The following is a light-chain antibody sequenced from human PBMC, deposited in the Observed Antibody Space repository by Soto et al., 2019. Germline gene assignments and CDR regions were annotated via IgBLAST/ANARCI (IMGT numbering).Light chain of an antibody. CDR1: SSDVGKYDY. V-gene: IGLV2-8*01. J-gene: IGLJ1*01. Sequence: QSALTQPPSASGSPGQSVTISCTGTSSDVGKYDYVSWFQHHPGKAPKLIIYEVSKRPSGVPDRYSGSKSGSTASLTVSGLQTEDEADYHCSSFASGSTLYVFGTGTKLTVL. CDR3: SSFASGSTLYV. CDR2: EVS.